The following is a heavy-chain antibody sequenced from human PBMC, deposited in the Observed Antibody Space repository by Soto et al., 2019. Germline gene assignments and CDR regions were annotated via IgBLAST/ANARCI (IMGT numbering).Heavy chain of an antibody. Sequence: QVQLVESGGGVVQPGRSLRLSCAASGFTFSSYAMHWVRQAPGKGLEWVAVISYDGSNKYYADSVKGRFTISRDNSKNTRYLQMSSRRAGDTAVYYCARVYGMDVWGQGTTVTVSS. V-gene: IGHV3-30*04. CDR3: ARVYGMDV. J-gene: IGHJ6*02. CDR1: GFTFSSYA. CDR2: ISYDGSNK.